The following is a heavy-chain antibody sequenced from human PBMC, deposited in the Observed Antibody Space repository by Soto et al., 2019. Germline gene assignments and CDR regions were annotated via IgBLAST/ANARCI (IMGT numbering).Heavy chain of an antibody. Sequence: GGSLRLSCTASGFTFGDYAMSWFRQAPGKGLEWVGFIRSKAYGGTTEYAASVKGRFTISRDDSKSIAYLQMNSLKTEDTAVYYCTSSWNYKGGYYFDYWGQGTLVTVSS. CDR2: IRSKAYGGTT. V-gene: IGHV3-49*03. CDR3: TSSWNYKGGYYFDY. J-gene: IGHJ4*02. D-gene: IGHD1-7*01. CDR1: GFTFGDYA.